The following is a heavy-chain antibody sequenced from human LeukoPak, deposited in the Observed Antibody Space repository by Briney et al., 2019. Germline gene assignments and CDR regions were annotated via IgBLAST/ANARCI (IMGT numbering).Heavy chain of an antibody. V-gene: IGHV1-2*04. CDR1: GYTFTSYG. D-gene: IGHD5-24*01. J-gene: IGHJ4*02. CDR3: ARAAGGSRDGYNLNY. CDR2: INPNSGGT. Sequence: ASVKVSCKASGYTFTSYGISWVRQAPGQGLEWMGWINPNSGGTNYAQKFQGWVTMTRDTSISTAYMELSRLRSDDTAVYYCARAAGGSRDGYNLNYWGQGTLVTVSS.